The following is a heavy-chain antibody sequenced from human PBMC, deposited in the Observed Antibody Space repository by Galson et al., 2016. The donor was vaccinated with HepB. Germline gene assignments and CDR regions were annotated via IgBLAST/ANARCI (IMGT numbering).Heavy chain of an antibody. Sequence: SLRLSCAASGFTFDSYWMSWVRQAPGKGLEWVANIKEDGSQKYYVDSVKGRFTISRDNAKNSLYLQMNSLRAEDTAVYYCARDPLPIAVVTVTFDYWGQGTLVTVSS. CDR2: IKEDGSQK. D-gene: IGHD2-21*02. CDR1: GFTFDSYW. CDR3: ARDPLPIAVVTVTFDY. V-gene: IGHV3-7*04. J-gene: IGHJ4*02.